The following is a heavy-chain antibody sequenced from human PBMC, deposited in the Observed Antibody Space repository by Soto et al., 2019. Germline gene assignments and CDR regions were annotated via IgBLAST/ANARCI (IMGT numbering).Heavy chain of an antibody. J-gene: IGHJ4*02. V-gene: IGHV3-48*01. CDR1: GFTFSSYS. CDR2: ISSSSSTI. Sequence: GGSLRLSCAASGFTFSSYSMNWVRQAPGKGLEWVSYISSSSSTIYYADSVKGRFTISRDNAKNSLYLQMNSLRAEDTAVYYCATIAAAVPFDYWGQGTLVTVSS. CDR3: ATIAAAVPFDY. D-gene: IGHD6-13*01.